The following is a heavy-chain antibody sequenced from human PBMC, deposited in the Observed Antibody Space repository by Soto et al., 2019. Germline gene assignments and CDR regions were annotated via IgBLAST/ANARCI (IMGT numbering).Heavy chain of an antibody. CDR2: IIPIFGTA. J-gene: IGHJ6*02. CDR3: ARDRSQSNYRDYYYGMDV. CDR1: GGTFSIYA. Sequence: SVKDSCKASGGTFSIYAISWVRQAPGQGLEWMGGIIPIFGTANYAQKFQGRVTITADESTSTAYMELSSLRSEDTAVYYCARDRSQSNYRDYYYGMDVWGQGTTVTVSS. V-gene: IGHV1-69*01. D-gene: IGHD4-4*01.